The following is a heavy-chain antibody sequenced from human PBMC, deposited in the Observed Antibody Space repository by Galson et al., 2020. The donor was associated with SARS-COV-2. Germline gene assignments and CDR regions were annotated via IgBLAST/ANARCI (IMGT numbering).Heavy chain of an antibody. V-gene: IGHV3-72*01. CDR2: TRNKPYSYTT. CDR3: ARAGGYCVGGSCYVYGWDV. Sequence: GGSLRLSCAGSGSTFSDHYMDWVRQAPGKGLEWVGRTRNKPYSYTTEYAASVNGRFTISRDDSENSLFLQMNSLKTEDTAEYYCARAGGYCVGGSCYVYGWDVWGQVTTVTV. CDR1: GSTFSDHY. D-gene: IGHD2-15*01. J-gene: IGHJ6*01.